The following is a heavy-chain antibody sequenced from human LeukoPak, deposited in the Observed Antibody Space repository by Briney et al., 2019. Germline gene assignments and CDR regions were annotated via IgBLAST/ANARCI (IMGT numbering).Heavy chain of an antibody. J-gene: IGHJ6*03. Sequence: GESLKISCKGSGYSFTSYWIGWVRQMPGKGLEWMGIIYPGDSDTRYSPSFQGQVTISADKSISTAYLQWSSLKASDTAMYYCARHDSSNWYGGDYYYYMDVWGKGTTVTVSS. V-gene: IGHV5-51*01. CDR3: ARHDSSNWYGGDYYYYMDV. CDR1: GYSFTSYW. D-gene: IGHD6-13*01. CDR2: IYPGDSDT.